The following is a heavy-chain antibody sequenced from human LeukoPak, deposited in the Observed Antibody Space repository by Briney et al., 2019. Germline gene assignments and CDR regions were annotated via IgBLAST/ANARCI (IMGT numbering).Heavy chain of an antibody. D-gene: IGHD3-22*01. J-gene: IGHJ4*02. Sequence: ASVKVSCKASGYTFTNFGISWVRRAPGQGLEGMGSISGYNGNTNYAQKLQGRVTMTTDTSTSTAYMDLRSLRSDDTAVYYCARDRHRRHYYDSSLHPPLDYWGQGTLVTVSS. CDR1: GYTFTNFG. CDR2: ISGYNGNT. V-gene: IGHV1-18*01. CDR3: ARDRHRRHYYDSSLHPPLDY.